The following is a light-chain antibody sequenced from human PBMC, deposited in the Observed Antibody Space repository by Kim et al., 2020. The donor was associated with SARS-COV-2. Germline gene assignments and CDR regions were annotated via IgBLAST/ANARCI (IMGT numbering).Light chain of an antibody. V-gene: IGLV3-19*01. J-gene: IGLJ3*02. Sequence: SSELTQDPAVSVALGQTVRITCQGDSLRIYYASWYQQKPGQAPVLVIYGKNNRPSGIPDRFSGSSSGNTASLTITGAQAEDEADYYCNSRDTNDNSLVFG. CDR2: GKN. CDR1: SLRIYY. CDR3: NSRDTNDNSLV.